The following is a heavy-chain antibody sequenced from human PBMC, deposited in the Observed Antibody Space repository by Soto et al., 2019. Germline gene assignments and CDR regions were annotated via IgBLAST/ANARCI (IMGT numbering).Heavy chain of an antibody. CDR3: AKDLSRGYRMSPHYFDY. V-gene: IGHV3-23*01. D-gene: IGHD6-13*01. CDR2: ISGSGGST. CDR1: GFTFSSYA. Sequence: EVQLLESGGGLVQPGGSLRLSCAASGFTFSSYAMSWVRQAPGKGLEWVSAISGSGGSTYYADSVKGRFTISRDNSKNTLYLQMNSLRAEDTAVYYCAKDLSRGYRMSPHYFDYWGQGTLVTVSS. J-gene: IGHJ4*02.